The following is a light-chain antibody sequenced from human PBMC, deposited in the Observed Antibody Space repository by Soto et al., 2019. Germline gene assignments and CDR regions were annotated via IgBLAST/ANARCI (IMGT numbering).Light chain of an antibody. CDR1: SSNLGKNY. CDR2: DND. CDR3: CSYTTSSTRV. Sequence: QSVLTQPPSASGTPGQRVTISCSGSSSNLGKNYVHWYQQLPGTAPKLIVTDNDQRPSGVPDRFSGSRSGTSASLAISGLRSEDEADYYCCSYTTSSTRVFGSGTKLTVL. J-gene: IGLJ1*01. V-gene: IGLV1-47*01.